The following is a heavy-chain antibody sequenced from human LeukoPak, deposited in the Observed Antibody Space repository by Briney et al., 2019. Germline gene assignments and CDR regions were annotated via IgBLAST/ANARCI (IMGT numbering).Heavy chain of an antibody. CDR3: ARGRITIFGVVKAPDY. D-gene: IGHD3-3*01. J-gene: IGHJ4*02. V-gene: IGHV3-48*04. CDR2: ISSSSSTI. Sequence: GGSLRLSCAASGFTFSSYSMNWVRQAPGKGLEWVSYISSSSSTIYYADSVKGRFTISRDNAKNLLYLQMNSLRAEDTAVYYCARGRITIFGVVKAPDYWGQGTLVTVSS. CDR1: GFTFSSYS.